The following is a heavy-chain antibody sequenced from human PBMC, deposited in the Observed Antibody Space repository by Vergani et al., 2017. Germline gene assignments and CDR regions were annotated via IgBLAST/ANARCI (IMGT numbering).Heavy chain of an antibody. D-gene: IGHD1-1*01. CDR2: IYPADSDT. J-gene: IGHJ4*02. CDR1: EYSFGNYW. V-gene: IGHV5-51*01. CDR3: ARHTTYTDS. Sequence: EVELVQSGPEMRTPGESLKISCKGSEYSFGNYWIGWVRQMPGKGLEGMGIIYPADSDTRYSPSFQGQVTISADKSISTAFLQWDSLKASDTALYYCARHTTYTDSWGQGTLVTVSS.